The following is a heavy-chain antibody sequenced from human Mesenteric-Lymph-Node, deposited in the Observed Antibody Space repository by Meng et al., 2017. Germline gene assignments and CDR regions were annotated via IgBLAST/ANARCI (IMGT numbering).Heavy chain of an antibody. CDR1: GFIFSDYY. CDR2: ISSSASTI. Sequence: GGSLRLSCAASGFIFSDYYTSWIRQAPGKGLEWVSYISSSASTIYYADSVKGRFTISRDSSKNSLYLQMNSLRAEDTAVYYCARVGYGDFDYWGQGTLGTVSS. J-gene: IGHJ4*02. V-gene: IGHV3-11*04. CDR3: ARVGYGDFDY. D-gene: IGHD4-17*01.